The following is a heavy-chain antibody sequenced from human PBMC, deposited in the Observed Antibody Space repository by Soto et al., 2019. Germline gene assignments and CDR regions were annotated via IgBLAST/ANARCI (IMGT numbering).Heavy chain of an antibody. D-gene: IGHD6-19*01. Sequence: GGSLRLSCAASGFTFSSYAMSWVRQAPGKGLEWVSAISGSGGSTYYADSVKGRFTISRDNSKNTLYLQMNSLRAEDTAVYYCAKDRGPRIAVAGNPIDYWGQGTLVTVSS. J-gene: IGHJ4*02. CDR2: ISGSGGST. CDR3: AKDRGPRIAVAGNPIDY. CDR1: GFTFSSYA. V-gene: IGHV3-23*01.